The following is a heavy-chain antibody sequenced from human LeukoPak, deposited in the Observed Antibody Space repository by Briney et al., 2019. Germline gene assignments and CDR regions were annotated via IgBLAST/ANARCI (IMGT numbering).Heavy chain of an antibody. CDR3: ARGEYSYTNYYYYYMDV. CDR1: GGSFSNYY. Sequence: SETLSLTCAVYGGSFSNYYWSWIRQPPGKGLEWIGEISHSGSTKYNPSLKSRVTISVDTSKNQFSLKLSSVTAADTAVYYCARGEYSYTNYYYYYMDVWGKGTTVTVSS. V-gene: IGHV4-34*01. D-gene: IGHD5-18*01. CDR2: ISHSGST. J-gene: IGHJ6*03.